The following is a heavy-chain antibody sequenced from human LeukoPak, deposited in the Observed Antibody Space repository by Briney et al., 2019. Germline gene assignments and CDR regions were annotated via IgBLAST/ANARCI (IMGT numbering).Heavy chain of an antibody. J-gene: IGHJ4*02. CDR3: ARGGQYSSSSLPNYLDY. CDR1: GYTFTSYG. D-gene: IGHD6-6*01. CDR2: ISAYNGNT. Sequence: ASVKVSCKASGYTFTSYGISWVRQAPGQGLEWMGWISAYNGNTNYAQKLQGRVTMTTDTSTSTAYMELRSLRSDDTAVYYCARGGQYSSSSLPNYLDYWGQGTLVTVSS. V-gene: IGHV1-18*01.